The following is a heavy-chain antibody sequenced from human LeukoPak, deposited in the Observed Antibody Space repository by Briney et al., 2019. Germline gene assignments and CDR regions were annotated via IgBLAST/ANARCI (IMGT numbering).Heavy chain of an antibody. D-gene: IGHD6-19*01. CDR1: GFTFSSYG. Sequence: GGSLRLSCAASGFTFSSYGMHWVRQAPGKGLEWVAVISYDGRNKYYADSVKGRFTISRDNSKNTLYLQMNSLRAEDTAVYYCAKGGISGWGFFDYWGQGTLVTVSS. V-gene: IGHV3-30*18. CDR3: AKGGISGWGFFDY. J-gene: IGHJ4*02. CDR2: ISYDGRNK.